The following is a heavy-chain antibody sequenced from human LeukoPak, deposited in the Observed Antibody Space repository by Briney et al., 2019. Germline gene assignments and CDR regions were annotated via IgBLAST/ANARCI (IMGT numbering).Heavy chain of an antibody. J-gene: IGHJ4*02. D-gene: IGHD1-26*01. CDR1: GYTFNNAW. CDR2: IKSKTDGGTT. Sequence: PGGSLRLSCAASGYTFNNAWMSWVRRAPGKGLEWVGHIKSKTDGGTTDYAAPVRGRFTISRDDSKNTLYLQMNSLKTEDTAVYYCATEYDGSYNYWGQGTLVTVSS. V-gene: IGHV3-15*01. CDR3: ATEYDGSYNY.